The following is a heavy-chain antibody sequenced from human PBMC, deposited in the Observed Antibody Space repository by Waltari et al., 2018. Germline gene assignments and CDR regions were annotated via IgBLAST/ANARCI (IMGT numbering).Heavy chain of an antibody. CDR1: GYSISSGYY. CDR3: ARGLDCAGSYVITNYFDY. J-gene: IGHJ4*02. D-gene: IGHD3-16*01. V-gene: IGHV4-38-2*01. CDR2: IEHSGST. Sequence: QVQLQESCPGLVKPSENLSLTCAVSGYSISSGYYWGWIRQPPRRRLEWSGRIEHSGSTYYNPSLKSRVTISGDASKNQFSLKLSSVTAADTVVDYVARGLDCAGSYVITNYFDYWGQGTLVTVSS.